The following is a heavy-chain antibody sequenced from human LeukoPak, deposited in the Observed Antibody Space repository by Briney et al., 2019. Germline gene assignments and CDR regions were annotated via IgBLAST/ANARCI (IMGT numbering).Heavy chain of an antibody. D-gene: IGHD2-8*01. V-gene: IGHV3-64*01. Sequence: GGSLRLSCAASGITFSSYAMHWVRQAPGKGLEYVSAISSNGGSTYYANSVKGRFTISRDNAKNSLYLQMNSLRAEDTAVYYCARDLHCTNGVCPDAFDIWGQGTMVTVSS. CDR1: GITFSSYA. CDR2: ISSNGGST. J-gene: IGHJ3*02. CDR3: ARDLHCTNGVCPDAFDI.